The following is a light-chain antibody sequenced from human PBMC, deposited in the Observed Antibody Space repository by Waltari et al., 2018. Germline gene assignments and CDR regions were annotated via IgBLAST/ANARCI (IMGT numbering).Light chain of an antibody. Sequence: QSVLTQPPSASGTPGQRVTISCSGSSSNNGSNTVNWYQQLPGTAPKLLIYSNNQRPSGVPDRFSGSKYGTSASLAISGLQSEDEADYYCAAWDDSLNGWVFGGGTKLTVL. V-gene: IGLV1-44*01. CDR3: AAWDDSLNGWV. CDR2: SNN. CDR1: SSNNGSNT. J-gene: IGLJ3*02.